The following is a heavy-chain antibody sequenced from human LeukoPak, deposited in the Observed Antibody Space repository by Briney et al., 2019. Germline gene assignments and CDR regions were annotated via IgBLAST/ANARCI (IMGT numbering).Heavy chain of an antibody. J-gene: IGHJ4*02. CDR3: AKGVTTVRVDYFDY. D-gene: IGHD4-17*01. CDR1: GFTFDDYA. Sequence: GGSLRLSCAASGFTFDDYAMHWVRQAPGKGLEWVSGINWNSGNIVYADSVKGRFTISRDNAKNSLYLQMNSLRTEDMALYYCAKGVTTVRVDYFDYWGQGTQVTVSS. CDR2: INWNSGNI. V-gene: IGHV3-9*03.